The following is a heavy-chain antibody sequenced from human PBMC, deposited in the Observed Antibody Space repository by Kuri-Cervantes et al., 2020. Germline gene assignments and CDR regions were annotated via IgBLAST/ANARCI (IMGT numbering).Heavy chain of an antibody. CDR3: ARSIRWAFDI. CDR2: IYYSGST. D-gene: IGHD5-24*01. CDR1: GGSISSSSYY. Sequence: SETLSLTYTVSGGSISSSSYYWGWIRQPQGKGLEWIGSIYYSGSTYYNPSLKSRVTISVDTSKNQFSLKLSSVTAADTAVYYCARSIRWAFDIWGQGTMVTVSS. J-gene: IGHJ3*02. V-gene: IGHV4-39*07.